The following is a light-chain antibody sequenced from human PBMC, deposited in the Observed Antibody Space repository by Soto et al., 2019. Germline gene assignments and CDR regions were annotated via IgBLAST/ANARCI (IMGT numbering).Light chain of an antibody. V-gene: IGLV2-14*01. CDR3: SSYTSSSTVV. CDR2: DVS. CDR1: SSDVGAYNY. Sequence: QSALTQPASVSGSPGQSITISCTGASSDVGAYNYVSWYQQHPGKAPKLMIFDVSNRPSGVSNRFSASKSGNTASLTISGLQAEDEADYYCSSYTSSSTVVFGGGTKLTV. J-gene: IGLJ2*01.